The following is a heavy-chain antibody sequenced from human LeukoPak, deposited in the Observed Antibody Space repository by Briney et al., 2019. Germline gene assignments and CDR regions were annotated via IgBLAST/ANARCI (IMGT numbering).Heavy chain of an antibody. J-gene: IGHJ6*03. CDR1: GFTFDDYA. D-gene: IGHD1-26*01. Sequence: PGGSLRLSCAASGFTFDDYAMHWVRQAPGKGLSWDGGSTYYADSVKGRFTICRDNSKNSLYLQINSLRAKDSPLYYCAKDGGSGSYYYYYMDVWGKGTTVTVSS. CDR3: AKDGGSGSYYYYYMDV. CDR2: WDGGST. V-gene: IGHV3-43D*03.